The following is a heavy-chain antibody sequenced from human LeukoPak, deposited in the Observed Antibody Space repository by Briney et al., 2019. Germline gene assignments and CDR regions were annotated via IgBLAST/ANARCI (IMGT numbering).Heavy chain of an antibody. V-gene: IGHV4-39*07. Sequence: SETLSLTCTVSGGSISSSSYYWGWIRQPPGKGLEWIGSIYYSGSTYYNPSLKSRVTISVDTSKNQFSLKLSSVTAADTAVYYCASYGDYYDSSGSPFDYWGQGTLVTVS. J-gene: IGHJ4*02. CDR1: GGSISSSSYY. D-gene: IGHD3-22*01. CDR2: IYYSGST. CDR3: ASYGDYYDSSGSPFDY.